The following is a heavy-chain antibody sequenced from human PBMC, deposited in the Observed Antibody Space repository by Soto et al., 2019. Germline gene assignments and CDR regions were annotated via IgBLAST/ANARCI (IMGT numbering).Heavy chain of an antibody. CDR2: INWNGGST. V-gene: IGHV3-20*04. D-gene: IGHD3-22*01. CDR1: GFTFDDYG. J-gene: IGHJ4*02. Sequence: EVQLVESGGGVGRPGGSLRLSCAASGFTFDDYGMSWVRQAPGKGLEWASGINWNGGSTGYADSVKGRFTISRDNAKNYLYLQMNILRAEDTALYYCARAYYYDRSGYGPFGYWGQGTLVTVSS. CDR3: ARAYYYDRSGYGPFGY.